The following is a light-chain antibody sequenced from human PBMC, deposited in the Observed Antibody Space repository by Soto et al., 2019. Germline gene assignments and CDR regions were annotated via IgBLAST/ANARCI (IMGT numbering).Light chain of an antibody. CDR2: DAS. CDR3: QLRSNLERP. CDR1: QSVSSY. V-gene: IGKV3-11*01. Sequence: EIVLSQSPATLSLYQRERATLSCRASQSVSSYLAWYQQKPGQAPRLLIYDASNRATGIPARFSGSGSGTDFTLTISSLEPEDFAVYYCQLRSNLERPFSQGTKVDNK. J-gene: IGKJ1*01.